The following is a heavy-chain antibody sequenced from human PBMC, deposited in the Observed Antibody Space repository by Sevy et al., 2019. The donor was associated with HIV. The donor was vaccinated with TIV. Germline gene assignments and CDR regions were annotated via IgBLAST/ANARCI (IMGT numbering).Heavy chain of an antibody. CDR1: GGSISSYY. V-gene: IGHV4-59*01. J-gene: IGHJ1*01. CDR2: IYNSGTT. Sequence: SETLSLTCTVSGGSISSYYWTWIRQPPGKGLEWIGYIYNSGTTNYNQSLKSRVAFSLDTSMNQLSLRLSSVTAAYTAVYYCARDFSMVPRAFNLWGQGTLVTVSS. D-gene: IGHD2-8*01. CDR3: ARDFSMVPRAFNL.